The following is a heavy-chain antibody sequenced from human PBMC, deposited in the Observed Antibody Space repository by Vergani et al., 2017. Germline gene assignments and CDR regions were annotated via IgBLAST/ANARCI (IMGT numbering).Heavy chain of an antibody. V-gene: IGHV3-23*01. CDR3: AKDNVPGYYDSSGYCDY. CDR1: GFTFTNFA. CDR2: ISGSGGFT. Sequence: EVQLLESGGNLVQPGGSLRLSCAASGFTFTNFAMPWVRQAPGEGLEWVSGISGSGGFTYYADSVKGRFTISRDNSKNTMFLQMNNLRAEDTAVYYCAKDNVPGYYDSSGYCDYWGQGTLVTVSS. D-gene: IGHD3-22*01. J-gene: IGHJ4*02.